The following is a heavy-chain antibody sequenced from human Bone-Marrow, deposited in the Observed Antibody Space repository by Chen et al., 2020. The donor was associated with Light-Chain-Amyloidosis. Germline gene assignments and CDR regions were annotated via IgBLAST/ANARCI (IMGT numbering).Heavy chain of an antibody. CDR2: IKGDGSDK. V-gene: IGHV3-7*03. D-gene: IGHD3-9*01. J-gene: IGHJ3*02. Sequence: VRQAPGKGLEWVANIKGDGSDKYYVDSVRGRFTVSRDNAMNSLYLQMSGLRAEDTAVYYCAKDISYDDILPGYPADAFDIWGQGTMVTVSS. CDR3: AKDISYDDILPGYPADAFDI.